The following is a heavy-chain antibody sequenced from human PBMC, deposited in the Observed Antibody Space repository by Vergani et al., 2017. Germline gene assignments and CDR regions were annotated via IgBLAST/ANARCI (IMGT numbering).Heavy chain of an antibody. CDR1: GGSFSGHF. D-gene: IGHD5-24*01. CDR3: VRSTRSVGNWYFDL. J-gene: IGHJ2*01. V-gene: IGHV4-34*02. Sequence: QVLLQQWGAGLLKPSETLSLTSAVYGGSFSGHFWNWIRQSPGKGLEWIGEISHSGSANYNPSLKSRVTISVDTSKKQFSLKMNSVTAADTAVYYCVRSTRSVGNWYFDLWGRGTLVTVSS. CDR2: ISHSGSA.